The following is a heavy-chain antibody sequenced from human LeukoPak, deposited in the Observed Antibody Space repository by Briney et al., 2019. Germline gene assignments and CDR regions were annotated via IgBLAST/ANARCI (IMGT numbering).Heavy chain of an antibody. CDR2: ISGSGSTT. J-gene: IGHJ6*02. Sequence: GGSLRLSCAASGFTFSSYAMSWVRQAPGKGLEWVSAISGSGSTTYYADSVKGRFTISRDNSKNTLYLQMNSLSAEDTAVYYCAKDPQLGTYFCYYGMDVWGQGTTVTVSS. D-gene: IGHD7-27*01. CDR1: GFTFSSYA. CDR3: AKDPQLGTYFCYYGMDV. V-gene: IGHV3-23*01.